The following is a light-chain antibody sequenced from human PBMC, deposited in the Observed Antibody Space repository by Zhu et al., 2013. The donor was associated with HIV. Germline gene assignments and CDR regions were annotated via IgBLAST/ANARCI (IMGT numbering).Light chain of an antibody. J-gene: IGKJ4*01. CDR1: QDLLVY. Sequence: DIQLTQSPSFLSTFVGDRVSFTCRASQDLLVYLAWYQQYPGKAPKLLIYATSRLQSGVPSRFSGSGSGTEFTLTINDLQPEDFATYYCQQFRSNPPTFGGGTKVEIK. CDR2: ATS. V-gene: IGKV1-9*01. CDR3: QQFRSNPPT.